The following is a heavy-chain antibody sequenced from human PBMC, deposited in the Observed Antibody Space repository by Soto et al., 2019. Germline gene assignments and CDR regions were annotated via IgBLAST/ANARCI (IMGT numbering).Heavy chain of an antibody. V-gene: IGHV5-51*01. CDR2: IHPGDSDT. Sequence: GESRKISCVGSGFSFSRYTVGWVRQVPGKGLEWMGVIHPGDSDTRYSPSFQGQVTISADKSISTAYLQWSSLKASDTAMYYCTLSYGDSYYYYYGMDVWGQGTTVTVSS. CDR1: GFSFSRYT. CDR3: TLSYGDSYYYYYGMDV. J-gene: IGHJ6*02. D-gene: IGHD4-17*01.